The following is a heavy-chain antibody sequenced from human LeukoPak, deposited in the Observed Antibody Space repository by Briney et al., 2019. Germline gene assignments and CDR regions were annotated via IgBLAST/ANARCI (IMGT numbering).Heavy chain of an antibody. D-gene: IGHD3-10*01. J-gene: IGHJ4*02. Sequence: SETLSLTCTVSGSSISSSSYYWGWIRQPPGKGLEWIGSIYYSGSTYYNPSLKSRVTISVDTSKNQFSLKLSSVTAADTAVYYCARRHYGSGEPFDYWGQGTLVTVSS. CDR1: GSSISSSSYY. CDR3: ARRHYGSGEPFDY. V-gene: IGHV4-39*01. CDR2: IYYSGST.